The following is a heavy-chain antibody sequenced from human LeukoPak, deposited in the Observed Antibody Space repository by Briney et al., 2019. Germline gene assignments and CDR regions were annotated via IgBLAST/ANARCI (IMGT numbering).Heavy chain of an antibody. Sequence: GSLRLSCAASGFTFSDHYMDWVRQAPGKGLEWVGRTRSKANSYTTEYAASVKGRFTISRDDSKNSVYLQMNSLETEDTAVYYCARSSSSWYPLFDYWGQGTLVTVSS. CDR2: TRSKANSYTT. J-gene: IGHJ4*02. CDR1: GFTFSDHY. D-gene: IGHD6-13*01. V-gene: IGHV3-72*01. CDR3: ARSSSSWYPLFDY.